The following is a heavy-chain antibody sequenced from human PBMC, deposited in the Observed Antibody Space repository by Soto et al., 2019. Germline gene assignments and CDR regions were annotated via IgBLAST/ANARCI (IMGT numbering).Heavy chain of an antibody. CDR3: ARASYSSSSRYYYYGMDV. V-gene: IGHV1-69*13. CDR2: IIPIFGTA. D-gene: IGHD6-6*01. J-gene: IGHJ6*02. CDR1: GGTFSSYA. Sequence: ASVKVSCKSSGGTFSSYAISWVRQAPGQGLEWMGGIIPIFGTANYAQKFQGRVTITADESTSTAYMELNSLRAEDTAVYYCARASYSSSSRYYYYGMDVWGQGTTVTVSS.